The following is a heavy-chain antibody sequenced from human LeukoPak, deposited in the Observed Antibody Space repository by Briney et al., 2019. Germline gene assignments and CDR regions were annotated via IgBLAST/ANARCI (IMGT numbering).Heavy chain of an antibody. D-gene: IGHD2-2*01. Sequence: ASVKVSCKASGGTFSSYAISWVRQAPGQGLEWMGRIIPILGIANYAQKFQGRVTITADKSTSTAYMELSSLRSEDTAVYYCARGASSTSLDYWGQGTLVTVSS. CDR1: GGTFSSYA. CDR3: ARGASSTSLDY. CDR2: IIPILGIA. J-gene: IGHJ4*02. V-gene: IGHV1-69*04.